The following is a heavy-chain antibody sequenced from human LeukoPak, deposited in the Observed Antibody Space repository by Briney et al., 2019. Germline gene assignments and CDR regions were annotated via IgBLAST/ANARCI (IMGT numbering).Heavy chain of an antibody. J-gene: IGHJ6*03. Sequence: GGSLRLSCAASGFTFDNYGMSWVRPAPGKGLEWVSGTNWNGGSTGYADSVKGRFTISRDNAKNSLYLQVNSLRAEDTALYYCARELSTGIGYYYMDVWGKGTTVTVSS. D-gene: IGHD2-21*02. CDR3: ARELSTGIGYYYMDV. CDR2: TNWNGGST. CDR1: GFTFDNYG. V-gene: IGHV3-20*04.